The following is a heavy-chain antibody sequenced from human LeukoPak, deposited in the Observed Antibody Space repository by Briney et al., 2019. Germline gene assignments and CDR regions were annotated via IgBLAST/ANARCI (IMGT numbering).Heavy chain of an antibody. Sequence: TGGSLRLSCAASGFTFSSYGMHWVRQAPGKGLEWVAVIWYDGSNKYYADSVKGRFTISRDNSKNTLYLQMNSLRSEDTAVYYCARDRYSSSWTIDYWGQGTLVTVSS. J-gene: IGHJ4*02. D-gene: IGHD6-13*01. V-gene: IGHV3-33*01. CDR1: GFTFSSYG. CDR2: IWYDGSNK. CDR3: ARDRYSSSWTIDY.